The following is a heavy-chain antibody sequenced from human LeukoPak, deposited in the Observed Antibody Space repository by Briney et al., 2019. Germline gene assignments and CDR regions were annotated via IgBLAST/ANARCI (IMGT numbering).Heavy chain of an antibody. D-gene: IGHD5-24*01. Sequence: GGSLRLSCAASGFTFSRSSMNWVRQAPGKGLEWVSSISSGSSYIYYADSVKGRFTISRDNAKNSLYLQMNSLRAEDTAVYYCARHSERRDGYSFDYWGQGTLVTVSP. CDR3: ARHSERRDGYSFDY. CDR2: ISSGSSYI. V-gene: IGHV3-21*01. CDR1: GFTFSRSS. J-gene: IGHJ4*02.